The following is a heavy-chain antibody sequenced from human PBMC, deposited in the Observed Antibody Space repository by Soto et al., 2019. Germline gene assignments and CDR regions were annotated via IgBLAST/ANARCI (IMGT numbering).Heavy chain of an antibody. CDR2: ISYDGSNK. D-gene: IGHD3-10*01. CDR3: AKDGSRLLWFGELSAGWYFDL. Sequence: QVQLVESGGGVVQPGRSLRLSCAASGFTFSSYGMHWVRQAPGKGLEWVAVISYDGSNKYYADSVKGRFTISRDNSKNTLHLQMNSVRAEDTAVYYCAKDGSRLLWFGELSAGWYFDLWGRGTLVTVSS. J-gene: IGHJ2*01. CDR1: GFTFSSYG. V-gene: IGHV3-30*18.